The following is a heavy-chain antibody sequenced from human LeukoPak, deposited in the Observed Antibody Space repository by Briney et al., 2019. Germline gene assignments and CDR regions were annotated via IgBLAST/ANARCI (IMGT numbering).Heavy chain of an antibody. CDR3: AKPKRIAVAGTVYYYMDV. D-gene: IGHD6-19*01. CDR1: GGSISSGSYY. V-gene: IGHV4-61*02. CDR2: IYTSGNT. Sequence: SETLSLTCTVSGGSISSGSYYWSWIRQPAGKGLEWIGRIYTSGNTNYNPSLKSRVTISVDTSKNQFSLKLSSVTAADTAVYYCAKPKRIAVAGTVYYYMDVWGKGTTVTVSS. J-gene: IGHJ6*03.